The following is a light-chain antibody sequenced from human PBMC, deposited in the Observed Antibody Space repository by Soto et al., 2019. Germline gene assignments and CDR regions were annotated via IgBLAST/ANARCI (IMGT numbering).Light chain of an antibody. V-gene: IGLV2-14*01. J-gene: IGLJ3*02. Sequence: QSVLTQPASVSGSPGQSFTLSCTGTNSDIGGYNYVSWYQQFPGKAPKLIIFEASHRPSGVSNRFSGSKSGNTASLTISGLQAEDEADYYCSTYTITSTRVFGGGTKLTVL. CDR1: NSDIGGYNY. CDR2: EAS. CDR3: STYTITSTRV.